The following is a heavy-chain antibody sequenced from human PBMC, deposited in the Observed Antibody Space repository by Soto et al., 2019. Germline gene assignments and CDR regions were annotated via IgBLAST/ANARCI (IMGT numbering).Heavy chain of an antibody. Sequence: QVQLVQSGAEVKKPGSSVKVSCKASGDTFSNHTISWVRQAPGQGLEWMGRISPMLGVAKYAQKFQGRTTITADKSTSTADMVLSSLRSADTAVYYCAGVAEMGTVTKGYYYYIDVWGKGTTVTVSS. V-gene: IGHV1-69*04. CDR3: AGVAEMGTVTKGYYYYIDV. CDR1: GDTFSNHT. J-gene: IGHJ6*03. CDR2: ISPMLGVA. D-gene: IGHD4-17*01.